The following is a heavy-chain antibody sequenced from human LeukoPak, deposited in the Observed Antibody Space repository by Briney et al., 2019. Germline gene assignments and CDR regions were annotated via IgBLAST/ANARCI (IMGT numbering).Heavy chain of an antibody. CDR2: IYCSGST. CDR3: ASANKDDFWSGYYHYFDY. D-gene: IGHD3-3*01. Sequence: SETLSLTCTVSGGSISSCSYYWGWIRQPPGKGLEWIGSIYCSGSTYYNPSLKSRVTISVDTSKNQFSLKLSSVTAADTAVYYCASANKDDFWSGYYHYFDYWGQGTLVTVSS. J-gene: IGHJ4*02. CDR1: GGSISSCSYY. V-gene: IGHV4-39*07.